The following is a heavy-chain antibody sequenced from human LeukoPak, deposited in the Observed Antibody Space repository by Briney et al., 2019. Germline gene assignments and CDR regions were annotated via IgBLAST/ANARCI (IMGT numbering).Heavy chain of an antibody. Sequence: GASVKVSCKASGYTFTNYDINWVRQATGQGLEWMGWMYPNSGNTGYAQKFQGRVTMTRNTSISTAYMELSSLRSEDTAIYYCARGSDSSGYYFEDYYGMDVWGQGTTVTVSS. V-gene: IGHV1-8*01. D-gene: IGHD3-22*01. CDR1: GYTFTNYD. CDR3: ARGSDSSGYYFEDYYGMDV. J-gene: IGHJ6*02. CDR2: MYPNSGNT.